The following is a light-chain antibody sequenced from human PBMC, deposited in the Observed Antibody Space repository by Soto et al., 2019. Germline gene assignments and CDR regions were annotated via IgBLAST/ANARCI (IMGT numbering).Light chain of an antibody. J-gene: IGKJ4*01. CDR1: QSISTY. CDR3: QQRSNWPPGLT. V-gene: IGKV3-11*01. Sequence: EIVLTQSPATLSLSPGEIATLSCSASQSISTYLAWYQQKPGQAPRLLIYDVSKRAAGVPARFSGSGSGTDFTLTISSLEPEDFAVYYCQQRSNWPPGLTFGVGTKVEI. CDR2: DVS.